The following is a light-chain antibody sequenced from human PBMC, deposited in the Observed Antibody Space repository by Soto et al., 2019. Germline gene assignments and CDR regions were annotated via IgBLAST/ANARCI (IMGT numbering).Light chain of an antibody. V-gene: IGLV1-47*02. CDR1: SSTIGSNY. Sequence: HSVLPRPPSAFGPPGQRVPVPFSGSSSTIGSNYVYWYQQLPGTAPKLLIYSNNQRPSGVPDRFSGSKSGTSASLAISGLRSEDEADYYYAAWDDSLSGRYVFGTGTKVTVL. CDR3: AAWDDSLSGRYV. CDR2: SNN. J-gene: IGLJ1*01.